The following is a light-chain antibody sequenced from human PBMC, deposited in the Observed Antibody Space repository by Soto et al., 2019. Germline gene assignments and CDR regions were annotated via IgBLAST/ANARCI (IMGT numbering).Light chain of an antibody. Sequence: QAVVTQPPSVSAAPGQKVTISCSGSSSNIGNNYVSWYQQLPGTAPKLFIYDNNRRPSGIPDRFSDSKSGTSATLGITGLQTGDEADYFCATWDDSLSAVLFGGGTKLTVL. CDR1: SSNIGNNY. J-gene: IGLJ2*01. CDR3: ATWDDSLSAVL. CDR2: DNN. V-gene: IGLV1-51*01.